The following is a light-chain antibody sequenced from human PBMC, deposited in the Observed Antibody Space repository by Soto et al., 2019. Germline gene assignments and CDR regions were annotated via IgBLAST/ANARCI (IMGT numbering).Light chain of an antibody. V-gene: IGKV3-20*01. CDR1: QSVTSSY. CDR3: QQYSTSRLT. J-gene: IGKJ4*01. Sequence: EIVLTQSPGTLSLSPGERATLSCRASQSVTSSYLAWYQQKPGQAPRLLISGASSRATGIPDRFSGSGSGTDFTLTISRLEPKDFAVYYCQQYSTSRLTFGGGTKVEIK. CDR2: GAS.